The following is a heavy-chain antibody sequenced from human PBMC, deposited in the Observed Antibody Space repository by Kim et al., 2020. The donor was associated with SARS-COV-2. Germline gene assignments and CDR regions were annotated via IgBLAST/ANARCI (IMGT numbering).Heavy chain of an antibody. CDR3: ARVRGRSSGWFDFDY. V-gene: IGHV3-30*07. D-gene: IGHD6-19*01. J-gene: IGHJ4*02. Sequence: DSVKGRFTISRDNSKNTLYLQMNSLRAEDTAVYYCARVRGRSSGWFDFDYWGQGTLVTVSS.